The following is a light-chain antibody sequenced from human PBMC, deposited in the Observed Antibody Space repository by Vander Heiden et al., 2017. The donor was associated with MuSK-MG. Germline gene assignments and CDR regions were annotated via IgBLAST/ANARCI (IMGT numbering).Light chain of an antibody. CDR2: KAS. J-gene: IGKJ1*01. CDR3: HQYYTYPWT. CDR1: ESISSW. V-gene: IGKV1-5*03. Sequence: DIHMTQSPSTLSASVGDRVTITCRASESISSWLAWYQQKPREAPKLLIYKASNLKSGVPSRFSGSGSGTDFTLTISSLQPDDFATYYCHQYYTYPWTFGQGTKVEIK.